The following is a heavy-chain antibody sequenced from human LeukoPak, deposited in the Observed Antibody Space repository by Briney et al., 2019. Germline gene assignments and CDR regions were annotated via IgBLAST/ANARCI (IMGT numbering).Heavy chain of an antibody. V-gene: IGHV3-23*01. D-gene: IGHD3-3*01. Sequence: GGSLRLSCGASGFTFSTCAMNWVRQAPGKGLEWVSGISGSGGNTYYADSVKGRFTISRDNSKNTLYLQINSLRAEDTAVYYCAKDLNYDFWSGYYGYFDYWGQGTLVTVSS. CDR1: GFTFSTCA. CDR2: ISGSGGNT. J-gene: IGHJ4*02. CDR3: AKDLNYDFWSGYYGYFDY.